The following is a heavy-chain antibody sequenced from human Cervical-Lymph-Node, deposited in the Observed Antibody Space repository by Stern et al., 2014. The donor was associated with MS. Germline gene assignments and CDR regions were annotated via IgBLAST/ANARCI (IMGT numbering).Heavy chain of an antibody. V-gene: IGHV4-59*01. J-gene: IGHJ5*01. D-gene: IGHD1-26*01. CDR2: TSVVAIT. CDR1: GGYISSKY. CDR3: ARVTGRGTRQNWFDS. Sequence: QVQLQESGPGLVKPSETVSLTCTVSGGYISSKYWNWISQPPGKGLEWIWYTSVVAITNDNPSHKSRVTRSLNTSTNQFSLSLTPVTAADTAVYYCARVTGRGTRQNWFDSWGQGTLVTVSS.